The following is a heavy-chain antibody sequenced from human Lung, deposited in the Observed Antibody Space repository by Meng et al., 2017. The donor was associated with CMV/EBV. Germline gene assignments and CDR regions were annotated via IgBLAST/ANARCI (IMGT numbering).Heavy chain of an antibody. V-gene: IGHV3-11*04. CDR3: VRDILRVGITYYFDY. Sequence: SCAASGFPFSNYYMSWIRLAPGKGLEWISYISGDGSDLFYGDSVRGRFTISRDNAKNSLYLQINSLRVEDTAVYYCVRDILRVGITYYFDYWGQGKXVTVSS. J-gene: IGHJ4*02. CDR1: GFPFSNYY. D-gene: IGHD1-26*01. CDR2: ISGDGSDL.